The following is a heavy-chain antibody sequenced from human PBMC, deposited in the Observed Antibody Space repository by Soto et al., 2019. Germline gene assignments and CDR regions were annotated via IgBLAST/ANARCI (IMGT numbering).Heavy chain of an antibody. CDR1: GFTVSSNY. Sequence: GGSLRLSCAASGFTVSSNYMSWVRQAPGKGLEWVSVIYSGGSTYYADSVKGRFTISRDNSKNTLYLQMNSLRAEDTAVYYCARGWAVVARTTYLAAFDIWGQGTMVTVSS. CDR3: ARGWAVVARTTYLAAFDI. J-gene: IGHJ3*02. CDR2: IYSGGST. V-gene: IGHV3-53*01. D-gene: IGHD2-15*01.